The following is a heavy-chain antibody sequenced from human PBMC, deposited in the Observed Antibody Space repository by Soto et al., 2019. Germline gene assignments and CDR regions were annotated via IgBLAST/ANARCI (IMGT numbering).Heavy chain of an antibody. Sequence: ASVKVSCKASGYAFTSYAMHWVRQAPGQRLEWMGWINAGNGNTKYSQKFQGRVTITRDTSASTAYMELSSLRSEDTAVYFFFRENGAYDILTGYTNWFDPWGQGTLVTVSS. CDR1: GYAFTSYA. D-gene: IGHD3-9*01. CDR2: INAGNGNT. V-gene: IGHV1-3*01. J-gene: IGHJ5*02. CDR3: FRENGAYDILTGYTNWFDP.